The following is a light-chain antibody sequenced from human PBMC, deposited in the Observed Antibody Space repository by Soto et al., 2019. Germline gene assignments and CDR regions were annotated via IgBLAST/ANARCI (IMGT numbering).Light chain of an antibody. CDR1: QDISNY. CDR3: QRYHSALLT. V-gene: IGKV1-27*01. CDR2: AAS. Sequence: DIQMTQSPSSLSASVGDRVTMTCRASQDISNYVAWYQQKPGEVPKLLIYAASTLQSGVPARFSGGGFGTDFALTISRLRPEDVATYYCQRYHSALLTFGHGSKVDLE. J-gene: IGKJ3*01.